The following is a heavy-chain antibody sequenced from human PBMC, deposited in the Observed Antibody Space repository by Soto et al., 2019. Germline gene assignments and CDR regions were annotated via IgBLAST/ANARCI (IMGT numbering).Heavy chain of an antibody. CDR2: IYYSGST. D-gene: IGHD6-19*01. CDR1: GGSISSGGYY. CDR3: VRNAVAGLFEYFQH. V-gene: IGHV4-31*03. J-gene: IGHJ1*01. Sequence: QVQLHESGPGLVKPSQTLSLTCTVSGGSISSGGYYWSWIRQHPGKGLEWIGYIYYSGSTYYNPSLKSRVTISVDTSKNQFSLKLSSVTAADTAVYYCVRNAVAGLFEYFQHWGQGTLVTVSS.